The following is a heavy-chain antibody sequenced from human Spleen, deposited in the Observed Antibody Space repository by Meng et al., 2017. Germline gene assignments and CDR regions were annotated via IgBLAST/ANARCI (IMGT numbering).Heavy chain of an antibody. D-gene: IGHD3-3*01. CDR1: GFIFSSYT. V-gene: IGHV3-30*01. CDR3: ARDGGRGGNYYYYDMDV. J-gene: IGHJ6*02. Sequence: GGSLRLSCAASGFIFSSYTMHWVRQAPGKGLEGVAVISYDGTNKYYADSVKGRFTISRDNSKNTLYLQMNSLRAEDTAVYYCARDGGRGGNYYYYDMDVWGQGTTVT. CDR2: ISYDGTNK.